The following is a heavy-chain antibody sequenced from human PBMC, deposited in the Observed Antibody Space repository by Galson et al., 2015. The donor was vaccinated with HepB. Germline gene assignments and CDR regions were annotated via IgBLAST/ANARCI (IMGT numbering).Heavy chain of an antibody. CDR2: IYPRDSHS. CDR3: GSNPRLRRNALDL. CDR1: GYSFTTYW. V-gene: IGHV5-51*03. D-gene: IGHD4-17*01. J-gene: IGHJ3*01. Sequence: QSGAEVKKPGDSLKISCQGSGYSFTTYWIAWVCQMPGKGLEWIGIIYPRDSHSTYNPSFQGQVTISVDKSLSTAYLQWSGLKASDTAMYYGGSNPRLRRNALDLWGQGTMVTVSS.